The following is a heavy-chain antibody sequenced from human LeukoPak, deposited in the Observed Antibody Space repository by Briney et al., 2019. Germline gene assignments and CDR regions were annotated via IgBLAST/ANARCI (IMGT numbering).Heavy chain of an antibody. J-gene: IGHJ4*02. CDR3: ARLSKYSSTWSH. Sequence: SGPTLVNPTQTLTLTCTFSGFSLSTSGVGVGWIRQPPGKALEWLALIYWDDDKRYRPSLKSRVTITKDTSKNQVVLTMTNMDPVDTATYYCARLSKYSSTWSHWGQGTLVTVSS. V-gene: IGHV2-5*02. CDR2: IYWDDDK. D-gene: IGHD6-13*01. CDR1: GFSLSTSGVG.